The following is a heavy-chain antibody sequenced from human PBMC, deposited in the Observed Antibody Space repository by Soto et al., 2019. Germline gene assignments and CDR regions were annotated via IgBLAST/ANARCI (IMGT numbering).Heavy chain of an antibody. CDR2: ISSSSSTI. Sequence: GGSLRLSCAASGFTFSSYSMNWVRQAPGKGLEWVSYISSSSSTIYYADSVKGRFTISRDNAKNSLYLQMNSLRAEDTAVYYCSSDSAYYDILTGLYYYYGMDVWGQGTTVTVS. V-gene: IGHV3-48*01. CDR3: SSDSAYYDILTGLYYYYGMDV. J-gene: IGHJ6*02. CDR1: GFTFSSYS. D-gene: IGHD3-9*01.